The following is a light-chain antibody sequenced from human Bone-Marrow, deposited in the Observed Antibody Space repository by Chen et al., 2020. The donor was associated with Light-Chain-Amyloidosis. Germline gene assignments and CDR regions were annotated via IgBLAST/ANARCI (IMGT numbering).Light chain of an antibody. V-gene: IGKV4-1*01. CDR1: QSVLYSFNNQNY. J-gene: IGKJ3*01. Sequence: DIVMTQSPDSLAVSLGERATINCKSSQSVLYSFNNQNYLTWYQQKPGQPPKLLIYFASTRESGVPDRFSGSGSGTDFTLTISSLQAEDVAVYYCQQYYNVPFTFGPGTKVDIK. CDR3: QQYYNVPFT. CDR2: FAS.